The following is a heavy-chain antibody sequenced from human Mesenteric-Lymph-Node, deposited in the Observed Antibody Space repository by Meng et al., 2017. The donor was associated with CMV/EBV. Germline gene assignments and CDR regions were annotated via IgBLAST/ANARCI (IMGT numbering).Heavy chain of an antibody. CDR2: IYFTGNT. CDR3: ARDLNFWSGLDV. CDR1: SGSLSGSY. D-gene: IGHD3-3*01. J-gene: IGHJ6*02. Sequence: SETLSLTCTVSSGSLSGSYWSWIRQTPGKGLEWIGYIYFTGNTNYNPSLKSRVTISLDTSKSQFSLKLSSVTAADTAVYYCARDLNFWSGLDVWGQGTTVTVSS. V-gene: IGHV4-59*01.